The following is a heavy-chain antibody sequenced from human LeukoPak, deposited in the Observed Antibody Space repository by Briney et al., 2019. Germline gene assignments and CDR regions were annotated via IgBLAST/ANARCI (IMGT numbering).Heavy chain of an antibody. J-gene: IGHJ4*02. CDR1: GYTFTSYY. V-gene: IGHV1-46*01. CDR2: INPSGGST. D-gene: IGHD3-10*01. Sequence: GASVKVSCKASGYTFTSYYMHWVRQAPGQGLEWMGIINPSGGSTSYAQKFQGRVTMTRDTSTSTVYMELSCLRSEDTAVYYCARDLNGSGSYYGEVDYWGQGTLVTVSS. CDR3: ARDLNGSGSYYGEVDY.